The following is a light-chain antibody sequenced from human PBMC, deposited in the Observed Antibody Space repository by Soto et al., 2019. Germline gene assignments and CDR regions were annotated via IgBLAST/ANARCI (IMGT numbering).Light chain of an antibody. V-gene: IGLV2-23*02. CDR3: CSYAGSSTWV. CDR2: EVS. Sequence: QSALTQPASVSGSPGQSITISCPGTSSDVGSFNLVSWFQQDPGKAPKLMIYEVSKRPSGVSNRFSGSKSGATASLTISGLQAEYEADYYCCSYAGSSTWVFGGGTKLTVL. CDR1: SSDVGSFNL. J-gene: IGLJ3*02.